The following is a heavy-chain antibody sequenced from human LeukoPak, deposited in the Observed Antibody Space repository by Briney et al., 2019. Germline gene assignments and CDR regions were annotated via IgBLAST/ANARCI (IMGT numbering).Heavy chain of an antibody. V-gene: IGHV2-70*04. Sequence: SGPALVKPTQTLTLTCTFSGFSLSTSGMRVSWICQPPGKALEWLARIDWDDDKFYSTSLKTRLTISKDTSKNQVVLTMTNMDPVDTATYYCARESYDYVWGSFDYWGQGTLVTVSS. CDR2: IDWDDDK. D-gene: IGHD3-16*01. CDR1: GFSLSTSGMR. J-gene: IGHJ4*02. CDR3: ARESYDYVWGSFDY.